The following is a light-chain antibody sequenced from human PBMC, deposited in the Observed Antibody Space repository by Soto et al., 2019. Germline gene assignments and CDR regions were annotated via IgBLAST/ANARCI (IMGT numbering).Light chain of an antibody. V-gene: IGKV1-9*01. J-gene: IGKJ4*01. CDR1: QDISGY. CDR3: QQFNTLPLT. CDR2: ASF. Sequence: DIQLTQSPSFLSASVGDRVTITCRASQDISGYLAWYQQKPGKAPKLLIYASFTLQSGVPSRFSGSGSGTEFTLTISSLLPEDFATYYCQQFNTLPLTFCGETKVESK.